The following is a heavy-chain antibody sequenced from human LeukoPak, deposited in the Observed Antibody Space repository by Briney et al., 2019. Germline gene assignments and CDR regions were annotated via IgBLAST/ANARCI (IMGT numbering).Heavy chain of an antibody. D-gene: IGHD1-26*01. CDR3: ARDPGAYYYYYMDV. V-gene: IGHV3-30-3*01. CDR1: GFTFSSYA. J-gene: IGHJ6*03. CDR2: ISYDGSNK. Sequence: GGSLRLSCAASGFTFSSYAMHWVRQAPGKGLEWVAVISYDGSNKYYADSVKGRFTISRDNSKNTLYLQMNSLRAEDTAVYYCARDPGAYYYYYMDVWGKGTTVTVSS.